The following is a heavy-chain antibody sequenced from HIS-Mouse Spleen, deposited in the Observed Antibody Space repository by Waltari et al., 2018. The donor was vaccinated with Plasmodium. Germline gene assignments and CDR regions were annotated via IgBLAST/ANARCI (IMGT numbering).Heavy chain of an antibody. J-gene: IGHJ4*02. V-gene: IGHV3-30*18. CDR3: AKAQGVINFDY. D-gene: IGHD3-16*01. CDR2: ISYDGSNK. Sequence: QVQLVESGGGVVQPGRSLRLPCEASGFTFSSYGMHWVRQAPGKGLEWVAVISYDGSNKYYADSVKGRFTISRDNSKNTLYLQMNSLRAEDTAVYYCAKAQGVINFDYWGQGTLVTVSS. CDR1: GFTFSSYG.